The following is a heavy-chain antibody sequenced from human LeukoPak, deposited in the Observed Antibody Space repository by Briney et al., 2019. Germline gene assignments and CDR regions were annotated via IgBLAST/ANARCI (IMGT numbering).Heavy chain of an antibody. CDR1: GFTFSSYA. CDR2: ISYDGSNK. CDR3: ARGYYDILTGYSF. D-gene: IGHD3-9*01. V-gene: IGHV3-30*04. J-gene: IGHJ4*02. Sequence: GGSLRLSCAASGFTFSSYAMHWVRQAPGKGLEWVAVISYDGSNKYYADSVKGRFTISRDNSKNTLYLQMNSLRAEVTAVYYCARGYYDILTGYSFWGQGTLVTVSS.